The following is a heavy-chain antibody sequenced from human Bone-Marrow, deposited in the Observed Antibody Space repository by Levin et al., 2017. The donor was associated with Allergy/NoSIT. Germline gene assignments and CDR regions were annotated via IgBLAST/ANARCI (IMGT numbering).Heavy chain of an antibody. CDR2: IDPKSGVT. D-gene: IGHD4-17*01. Sequence: ASVKVSCKASGYTFTDYYFHWIRQAPGQGLEWMGWIDPKSGVTKLTQIFQGRVTMTRDTSISTTYMELSGLISDDTAVYYCARDVYGDLDYWGQGTQVTVSS. CDR3: ARDVYGDLDY. V-gene: IGHV1-2*02. CDR1: GYTFTDYY. J-gene: IGHJ4*02.